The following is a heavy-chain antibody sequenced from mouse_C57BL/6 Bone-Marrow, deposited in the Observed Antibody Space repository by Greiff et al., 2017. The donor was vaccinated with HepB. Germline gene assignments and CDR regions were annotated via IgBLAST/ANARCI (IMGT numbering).Heavy chain of an antibody. J-gene: IGHJ3*01. CDR2: INPNSGYT. CDR1: GYTFTSYW. Sequence: VQLQQSGAELAKPGASVKLSCKASGYTFTSYWMHWVKQRPGQGLEWIGCINPNSGYTKYTQKFKDKATLTADKSSSTAYMQLSSLTYEDSAFYFCSSSGRNYVFADWGKGTLVTVSA. D-gene: IGHD2-1*01. CDR3: SSSGRNYVFAD. V-gene: IGHV1-7*01.